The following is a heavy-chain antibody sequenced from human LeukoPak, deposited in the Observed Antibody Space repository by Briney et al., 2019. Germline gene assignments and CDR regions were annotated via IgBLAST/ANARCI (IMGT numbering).Heavy chain of an antibody. V-gene: IGHV3-23*01. Sequence: PGGSLRLSCAASGFTFSSSAMSWVRQAPGKGLEWVSYINVVNGAIYYADSVKGRFTISRDNSKNTLYLQMNSLRPEDTAVYYCAKLHNLNCDYWGLGTLATVSS. CDR3: AKLHNLNCDY. CDR2: INVVNGAI. D-gene: IGHD1-14*01. CDR1: GFTFSSSA. J-gene: IGHJ4*02.